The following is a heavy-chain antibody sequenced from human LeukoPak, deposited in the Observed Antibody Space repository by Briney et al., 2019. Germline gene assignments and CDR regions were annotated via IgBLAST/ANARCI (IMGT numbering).Heavy chain of an antibody. CDR2: ISAYNGNT. CDR3: ARTVTRYYFDY. V-gene: IGHV1-18*04. Sequence: GASVKVSCKASGYTFTSYYMHWVRQAPGQGLEWMGWISAYNGNTNYAQKLQGRVTMTTDTSTSTAYMELRSLRSDDTAVYYCARTVTRYYFDYWGQGTLVTVSS. D-gene: IGHD4-17*01. CDR1: GYTFTSYY. J-gene: IGHJ4*02.